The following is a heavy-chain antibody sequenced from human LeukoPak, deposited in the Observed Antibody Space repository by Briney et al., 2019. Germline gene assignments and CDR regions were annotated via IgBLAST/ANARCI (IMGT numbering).Heavy chain of an antibody. V-gene: IGHV1-2*02. CDR2: INPNSGDT. CDR3: ARGEVYYYYYMDV. CDR1: GYPFIGYY. Sequence: ASVKVSCKTSGYPFIGYYLHWVRQAPGQGLEWMAWINPNSGDTHLSQIFQGRVTMTRDTSISTAYMELSRLRSDDTAVYYCARGEVYYYYYMDVWGKGTTVTVSS. J-gene: IGHJ6*03.